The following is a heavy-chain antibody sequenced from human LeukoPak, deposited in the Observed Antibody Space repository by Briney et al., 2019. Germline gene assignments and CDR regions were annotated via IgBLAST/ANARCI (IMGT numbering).Heavy chain of an antibody. CDR2: IYHSGST. V-gene: IGHV4-30-2*01. CDR1: GGSISSGGYP. Sequence: PSETLSLTCAVSGGSISSGGYPWSWIRQPPGKGLEWIGYIYHSGSTYYNPSLKSRVTISVDKSKNQFSLKLSSVTAADTAVYYCARAEVVAAHFDIWGQGTMVTVSS. CDR3: ARAEVVAAHFDI. J-gene: IGHJ3*02. D-gene: IGHD2-15*01.